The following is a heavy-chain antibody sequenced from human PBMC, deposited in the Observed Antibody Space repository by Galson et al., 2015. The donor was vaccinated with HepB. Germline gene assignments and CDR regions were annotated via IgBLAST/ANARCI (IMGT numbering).Heavy chain of an antibody. D-gene: IGHD2-15*01. CDR1: GFSFNIFS. CDR2: SDTTSTTT. J-gene: IGHJ3*01. V-gene: IGHV3-48*01. Sequence: SLRLSCAASGFSFNIFSVSWVRQAPGKGLEWISYSDTTSTTTYYAESVRGRFTISRDNAKRLVYLQLNSLRVDDTAVYYCARDRGYCTGGNCYRFFDFWAKGSWSPSLQ. CDR3: ARDRGYCTGGNCYRFFDF.